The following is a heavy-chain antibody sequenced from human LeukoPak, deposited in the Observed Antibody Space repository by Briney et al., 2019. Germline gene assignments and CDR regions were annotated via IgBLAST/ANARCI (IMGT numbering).Heavy chain of an antibody. J-gene: IGHJ4*02. V-gene: IGHV6-1*01. CDR2: TYYRSKWYH. Sequence: SQTLSLTCAISGDSVSSNSAAWNWIRQSPSRGLEWLGRTYYRSKWYHDYAVSVKSRITINPDTSKNQFSLQLNSVTPEDTAVYYCARYYYDSSGYYNLDYFDYWGQGTLVTVSS. CDR3: ARYYYDSSGYYNLDYFDY. CDR1: GDSVSSNSAA. D-gene: IGHD3-22*01.